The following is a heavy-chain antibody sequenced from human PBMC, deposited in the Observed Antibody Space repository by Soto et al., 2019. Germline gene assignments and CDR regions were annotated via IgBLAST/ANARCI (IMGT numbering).Heavy chain of an antibody. V-gene: IGHV3-21*06. Sequence: GGSLRLSXAASGFSFSSHSLNWVRQAPGQGLEWVAYISSRSSLILYADSVRGRFVISRDNALNSLYLQMNSPRDEDTAIYYCARERGEYDSGWYIDRWGQGTPVTVSS. CDR1: GFSFSSHS. D-gene: IGHD6-19*01. CDR3: ARERGEYDSGWYIDR. CDR2: ISSRSSLI. J-gene: IGHJ5*02.